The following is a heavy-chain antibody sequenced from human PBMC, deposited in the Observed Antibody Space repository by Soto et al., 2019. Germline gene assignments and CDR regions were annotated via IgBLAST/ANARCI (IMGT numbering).Heavy chain of an antibody. CDR2: ISSGSSTI. CDR1: GFTFSSYT. J-gene: IGHJ3*02. CDR3: ARGHSSGRGAFDI. D-gene: IGHD6-19*01. V-gene: IGHV3-48*01. Sequence: GGSLRLSCAASGFTFSSYTMNWVRQAPGKGLEWVSYISSGSSTIYYADSLKGRFTISRDNAGNSLYLQMNSLRAEDTAVYYCARGHSSGRGAFDISGQGTMVTVSS.